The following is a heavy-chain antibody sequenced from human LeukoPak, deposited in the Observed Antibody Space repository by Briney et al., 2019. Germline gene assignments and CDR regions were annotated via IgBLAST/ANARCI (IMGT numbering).Heavy chain of an antibody. Sequence: GGSLRLSCAASGFTFSSYGMHWVRQAPGKGLEWVAVILHDGSDKYYANSVKGRFTISRDNSKNTLYLQMNSLRAEDTAVYYCARANDNYYYYYMDVWGKGTTVTISS. J-gene: IGHJ6*03. CDR3: ARANDNYYYYYMDV. V-gene: IGHV3-30*03. CDR1: GFTFSSYG. CDR2: ILHDGSDK. D-gene: IGHD3-9*01.